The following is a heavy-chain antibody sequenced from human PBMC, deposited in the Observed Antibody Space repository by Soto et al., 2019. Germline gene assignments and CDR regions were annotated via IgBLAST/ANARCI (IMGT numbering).Heavy chain of an antibody. CDR1: GGTFSSYA. V-gene: IGHV1-69*01. J-gene: IGHJ6*02. CDR2: IIPIFGTA. Sequence: QVQLVQSGAEVKKPGSSVKVSCKASGGTFSSYAISWVRQAPGQGLEWMGGIIPIFGTANYAQKFQGRVTITADESTSTAYMELSSLRSEDTAVYYCARGGATVTSLYYYYGMDVWGQGTTVTVSS. D-gene: IGHD4-4*01. CDR3: ARGGATVTSLYYYYGMDV.